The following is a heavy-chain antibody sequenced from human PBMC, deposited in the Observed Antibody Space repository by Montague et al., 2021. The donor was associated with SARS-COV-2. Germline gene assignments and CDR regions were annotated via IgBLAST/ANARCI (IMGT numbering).Heavy chain of an antibody. J-gene: IGHJ4*02. CDR2: INHRGST. D-gene: IGHD3-22*01. CDR1: DGSFSDYS. Sequence: SETLSLTCAVYDGSFSDYSWTWIRQPPGKGLEWIGEINHRGSTNYNPSLKSRVTISVDTSKNQFSLKMTSVTAADTAVYYCARGRQHINMVVEVDTGGEYYFDFWGQGTLVAVSS. V-gene: IGHV4-34*01. CDR3: ARGRQHINMVVEVDTGGEYYFDF.